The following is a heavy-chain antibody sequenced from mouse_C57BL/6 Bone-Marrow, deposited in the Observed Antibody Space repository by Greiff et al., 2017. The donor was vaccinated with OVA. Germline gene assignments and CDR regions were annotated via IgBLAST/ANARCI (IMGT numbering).Heavy chain of an antibody. D-gene: IGHD1-1*01. V-gene: IGHV1-9*01. CDR2: ILPGSGST. Sequence: QVQLQQSGAELMKPGASVKLSCKATGYTFTGYWIEWVKQRPGHGLEWIGEILPGSGSTNYNEKFKGKATFTADTSSNTAYMQLSSLTTEDSAIYCCASRFFYYYGSSLYWYFDVWGTGTTVTVSS. CDR1: GYTFTGYW. CDR3: ASRFFYYYGSSLYWYFDV. J-gene: IGHJ1*03.